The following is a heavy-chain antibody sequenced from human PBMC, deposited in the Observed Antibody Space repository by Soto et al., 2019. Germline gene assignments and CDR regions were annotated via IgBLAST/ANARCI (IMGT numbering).Heavy chain of an antibody. CDR3: ARLRIATNNYKWFDP. D-gene: IGHD2-21*01. J-gene: IGHJ5*02. V-gene: IGHV4-31*02. CDR1: GAALNSGNYY. CDR2: IYVTGAV. Sequence: SETLSLTWSVSGAALNSGNYYWSWIRQVPGKGLEWIGYIYVTGAVDYNPSLRDRITISQDTSERQFSLNLRLVTAADAAVYYCARLRIATNNYKWFDPWGQGTLVTV.